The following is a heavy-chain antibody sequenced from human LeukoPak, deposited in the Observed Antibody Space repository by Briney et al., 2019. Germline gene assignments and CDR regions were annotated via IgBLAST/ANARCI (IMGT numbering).Heavy chain of an antibody. Sequence: PSETLSLTCTVSGVSISSVDYYWSWIRQPPEKSLGWIVYIYYSGSTYYTPSLKSRVTISVDTSKNQFSLKLSSVTAADTAVYYCARGDDYAGKGWFDAWGQGTLVTVSS. D-gene: IGHD4-17*01. J-gene: IGHJ5*02. CDR2: IYYSGST. CDR1: GVSISSVDYY. CDR3: ARGDDYAGKGWFDA. V-gene: IGHV4-30-4*01.